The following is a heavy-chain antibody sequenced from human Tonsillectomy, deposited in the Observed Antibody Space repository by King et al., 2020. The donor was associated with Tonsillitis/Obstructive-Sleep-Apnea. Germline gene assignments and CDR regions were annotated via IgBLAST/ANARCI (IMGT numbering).Heavy chain of an antibody. CDR2: IIPIFGTA. Sequence: EQLVQSGAEVKKPGSSVKVSCKASGGTFSSYAISWVRQAPGQGLEWMGGIIPIFGTANYAQKFQGRVTITADESTSTAYMELSSLRSEDTAVYYCASSTYYYDSSGYHLPLWGQGPLVTVSS. D-gene: IGHD3-22*01. CDR1: GGTFSSYA. J-gene: IGHJ4*02. CDR3: ASSTYYYDSSGYHLPL. V-gene: IGHV1-69*01.